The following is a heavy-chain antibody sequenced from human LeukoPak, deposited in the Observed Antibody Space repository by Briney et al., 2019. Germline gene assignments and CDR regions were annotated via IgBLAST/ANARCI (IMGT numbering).Heavy chain of an antibody. CDR1: GYTFTSYG. CDR3: ADLDRSPAFDI. Sequence: ASVKVSCKASGYTFTSYGISWVRQAPGQGLEWMGWINPNSGGTNYAQKFQGRVTMTRDTSISTAYMELSRLRSDDTAVYYCADLDRSPAFDIWGQGTMVTVSS. V-gene: IGHV1-2*02. J-gene: IGHJ3*02. CDR2: INPNSGGT. D-gene: IGHD1-1*01.